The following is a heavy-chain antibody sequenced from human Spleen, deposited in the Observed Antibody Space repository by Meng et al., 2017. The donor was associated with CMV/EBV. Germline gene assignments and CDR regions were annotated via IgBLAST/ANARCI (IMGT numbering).Heavy chain of an antibody. J-gene: IGHJ6*02. CDR3: ARVVAGDPYYYYYYGMDV. D-gene: IGHD6-19*01. CDR1: GFTFSDYY. Sequence: GESLKISCAASGFTFSDYYMSWIRQAPGKGLEWVANIKQDGSEKYYVDSVKGRFTISRDNAKNSLYLQMNSLRAEDTAVYYCARVVAGDPYYYYYYGMDVWGQGTTVTVSS. CDR2: IKQDGSEK. V-gene: IGHV3-7*01.